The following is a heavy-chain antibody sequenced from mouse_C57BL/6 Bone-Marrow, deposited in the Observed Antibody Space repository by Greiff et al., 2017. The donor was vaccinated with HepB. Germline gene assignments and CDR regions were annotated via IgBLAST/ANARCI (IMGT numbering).Heavy chain of an antibody. CDR1: GFTFSSYA. CDR3: TRGGYSRAMDY. CDR2: ISSGGDYI. D-gene: IGHD2-5*01. V-gene: IGHV5-9-1*02. J-gene: IGHJ4*01. Sequence: EVKLMESGEGLVKPGGSLKLSCAASGFTFSSYAMSWVRQTPEKRLEWVAYISSGGDYIYYADTVKGRFTISRDNARNPLYLQMSSLKSEDTAMYYCTRGGYSRAMDYWGQGTSVTVSS.